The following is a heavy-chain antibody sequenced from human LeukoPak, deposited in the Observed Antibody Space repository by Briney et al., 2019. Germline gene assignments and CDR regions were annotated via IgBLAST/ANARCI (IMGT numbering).Heavy chain of an antibody. Sequence: SETLSLTCTVSGVSSSSSYWSWIRQPPGKGLEWIGYIFYTGDSNHNPSFKSRVSISLDTSKDQISLKLSSVAAADTAVYYCARHRFASPLDSWGQGTLVTVSS. V-gene: IGHV4-59*08. J-gene: IGHJ4*02. CDR2: IFYTGDS. CDR1: GVSSSSSY. CDR3: ARHRFASPLDS. D-gene: IGHD2-21*01.